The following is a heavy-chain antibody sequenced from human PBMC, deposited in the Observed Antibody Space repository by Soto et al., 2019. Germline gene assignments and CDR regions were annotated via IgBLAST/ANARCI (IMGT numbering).Heavy chain of an antibody. V-gene: IGHV4-34*01. CDR1: GGSFSGNY. CDR3: ARGRGVRGSIITTYYSYGLDV. D-gene: IGHD3-10*01. J-gene: IGHJ6*02. Sequence: SETLSLTCAVYGGSFSGNYRSWIRQPPGKGLEWIGDINHSGDTNYNPSLKSRVTISVDTSKNQFSLKLTSVTAADTAVYYRARGRGVRGSIITTYYSYGLDVWGQGTTVTVSS. CDR2: INHSGDT.